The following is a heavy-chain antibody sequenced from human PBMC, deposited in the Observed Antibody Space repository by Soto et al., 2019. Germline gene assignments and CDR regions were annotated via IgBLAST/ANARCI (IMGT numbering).Heavy chain of an antibody. Sequence: PGGSLRLSCEVSGFTFSMYSMSWVRQSPGKXLEWVAKIPQDGVDGHYADSVKGRFIISRDNGKNSLHLQLNNLRAEDTAVYYCARDHLILPAHDFFYRSDVWGRGSTVTVSS. D-gene: IGHD2-21*02. CDR2: IPQDGVDG. CDR3: ARDHLILPAHDFFYRSDV. J-gene: IGHJ6*02. V-gene: IGHV3-7*03. CDR1: GFTFSMYS.